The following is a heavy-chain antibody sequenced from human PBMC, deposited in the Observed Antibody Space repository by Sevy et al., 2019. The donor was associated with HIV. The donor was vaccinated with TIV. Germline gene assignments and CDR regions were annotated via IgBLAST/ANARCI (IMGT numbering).Heavy chain of an antibody. J-gene: IGHJ6*03. CDR3: AKDWAATNYYYMDV. D-gene: IGHD1-7*01. CDR2: ISWNSGSI. CDR1: GFTFDDYA. Sequence: GGSLRLSCAASGFTFDDYAMHWVRQAPGKGLEWVSGISWNSGSIGYADSVKGRFTISRYNAKNSLYLQMNSLRAEDTALYYCAKDWAATNYYYMDVWGKGTTVTVSS. V-gene: IGHV3-9*01.